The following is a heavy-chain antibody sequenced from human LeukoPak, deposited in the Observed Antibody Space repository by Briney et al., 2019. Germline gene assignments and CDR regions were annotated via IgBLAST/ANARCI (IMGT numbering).Heavy chain of an antibody. CDR2: INQNGREK. V-gene: IGHV3-7*01. J-gene: IGHJ6*03. CDR3: AKGGGYEAQYYYYYLDV. Sequence: GGSLRLSCAASGFTFSNYWMSWVRQAPGKGLEWVANINQNGREKYYVDSVKGRFTISRDNAKNSLYLQMKSLRAEDTAVYYCAKGGGYEAQYYYYYLDVWGKGTTVTISS. CDR1: GFTFSNYW. D-gene: IGHD5-12*01.